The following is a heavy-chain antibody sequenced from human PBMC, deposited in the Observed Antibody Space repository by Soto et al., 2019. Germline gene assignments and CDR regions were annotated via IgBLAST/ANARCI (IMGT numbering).Heavy chain of an antibody. D-gene: IGHD1-26*01. V-gene: IGHV4-59*01. CDR3: ARDAVGWELGAFDL. CDR2: IYYSGST. CDR1: GGSISSYY. J-gene: IGHJ3*01. Sequence: QVQLQESGPGLVKPSETLSLTCTVSGGSISSYYWSWIRQPPGKGLEWIGYIYYSGSTNYNPSLKSRVTISVDTSKNQFSLKLSSVTAADTAVYYCARDAVGWELGAFDLWGQGTMVTVSS.